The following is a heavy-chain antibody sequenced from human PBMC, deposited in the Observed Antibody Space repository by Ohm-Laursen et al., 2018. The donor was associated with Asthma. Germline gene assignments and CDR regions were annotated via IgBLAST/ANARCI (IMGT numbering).Heavy chain of an antibody. CDR3: ARDLSVGVWVGYGLDV. CDR1: GGSISSYY. D-gene: IGHD3-16*01. J-gene: IGHJ6*02. Sequence: SDTLSLTCTVSGGSISSYYWSWIRQPPGKGLEWIGYIYYSGSTNYNPSLKSRVTISVDTSKNQFSLKLSSVTAADTAVYYCARDLSVGVWVGYGLDVWGQGTTVTVSS. V-gene: IGHV4-59*01. CDR2: IYYSGST.